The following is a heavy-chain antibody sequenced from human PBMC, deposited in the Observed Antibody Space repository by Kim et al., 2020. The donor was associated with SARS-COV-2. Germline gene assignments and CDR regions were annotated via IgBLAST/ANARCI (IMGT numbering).Heavy chain of an antibody. V-gene: IGHV1-3*01. CDR3: ARVHCGYYVNWFDP. D-gene: IGHD4-17*01. Sequence: SQKFQGRVTKTKDTSTSTAYMELSSLITEDTAVYYCARVHCGYYVNWFDPWGQGTLVTVSS. J-gene: IGHJ5*02.